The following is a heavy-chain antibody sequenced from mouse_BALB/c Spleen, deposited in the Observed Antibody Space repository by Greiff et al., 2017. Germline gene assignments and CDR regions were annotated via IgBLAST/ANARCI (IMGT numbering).Heavy chain of an antibody. CDR1: GFTFSSYA. Sequence: EVNVVESGGGLVKPGGSLKLSCAASGFTFSSYAMSWVRQTPEKRLEWVASISSGGSTYYPDSVKGRFTISRDNARNILYLQMSSLRSEDTAMYYCAREGSYWAMDYWGQGTSVTVSS. V-gene: IGHV5-6-5*01. J-gene: IGHJ4*01. D-gene: IGHD1-1*01. CDR3: AREGSYWAMDY. CDR2: ISSGGST.